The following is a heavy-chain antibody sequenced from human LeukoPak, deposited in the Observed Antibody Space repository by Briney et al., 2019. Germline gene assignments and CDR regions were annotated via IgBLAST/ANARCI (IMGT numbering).Heavy chain of an antibody. V-gene: IGHV3-7*01. J-gene: IGHJ4*02. CDR3: ARDYYGDYLD. Sequence: GGTLRLSCAASGFTFSSNWMAWVRQAPGQGLEWVANIKEDGREKYYADFVKGRFTISRDNAKNSLYLQMSSLRAEDTALYYCARDYYGDYLDWGQGTQVTVSS. CDR2: IKEDGREK. D-gene: IGHD4-17*01. CDR1: GFTFSSNW.